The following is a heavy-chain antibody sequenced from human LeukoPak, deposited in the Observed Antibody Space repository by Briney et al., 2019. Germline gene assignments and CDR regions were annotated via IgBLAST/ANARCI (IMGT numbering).Heavy chain of an antibody. CDR1: GFTFSNAW. D-gene: IGHD1-1*01. Sequence: GGSLRLSCAASGFTFSNAWMSWVRRAPGKGLEWVGRIRSKSQGGTADYAAPVKGRLAISRDDSQNTLYLQMNSLQTEDTAVYYCTTLYNPDYWGQGTLVIVSS. CDR2: IRSKSQGGTA. V-gene: IGHV3-15*01. CDR3: TTLYNPDY. J-gene: IGHJ4*02.